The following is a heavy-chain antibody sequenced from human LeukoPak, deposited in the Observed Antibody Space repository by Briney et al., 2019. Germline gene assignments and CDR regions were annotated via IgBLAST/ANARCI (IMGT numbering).Heavy chain of an antibody. V-gene: IGHV3-23*01. CDR3: AKALWYSWSYLANY. J-gene: IGHJ4*02. Sequence: GGSLRLSCAASGFTFSSYAMSWVRQAPGKGLEWVSAISGSGGRTYYADSVKGRFTISRDNSKNTLYLQMNSLRAEDTAVYYCAKALWYSWSYLANYWGQGTLVTVSS. D-gene: IGHD1-26*01. CDR1: GFTFSSYA. CDR2: ISGSGGRT.